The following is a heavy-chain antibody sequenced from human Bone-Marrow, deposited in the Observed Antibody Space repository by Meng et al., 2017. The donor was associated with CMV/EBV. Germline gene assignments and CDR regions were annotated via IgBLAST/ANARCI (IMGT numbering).Heavy chain of an antibody. J-gene: IGHJ4*02. Sequence: GESLKISCAASGFTFSSYGMHWVRQAPGKGLEWVANIKQDGSEKYYVDAGKGRFTVARDNAKNALYLQKNSLRAEDTAVDYGARAPYSSSWEPKGYYFDYWGQGTLITVSS. CDR1: GFTFSSYG. CDR3: ARAPYSSSWEPKGYYFDY. V-gene: IGHV3-7*01. CDR2: IKQDGSEK. D-gene: IGHD6-13*01.